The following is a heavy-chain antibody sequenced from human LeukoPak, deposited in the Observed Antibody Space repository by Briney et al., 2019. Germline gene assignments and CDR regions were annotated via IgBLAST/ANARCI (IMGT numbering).Heavy chain of an antibody. J-gene: IGHJ4*02. V-gene: IGHV4-39*01. Sequence: SETLSLTCTVSGGSISSSSYYWGWIRQPPGKGLEWIGSIYYSGSTYYNPSLRSRVTISVDTSKNQFSLKLSSVTAADTAVYYCARRVHTIFDYWGQGTLVTVSS. CDR2: IYYSGST. CDR1: GGSISSSSYY. CDR3: ARRVHTIFDY.